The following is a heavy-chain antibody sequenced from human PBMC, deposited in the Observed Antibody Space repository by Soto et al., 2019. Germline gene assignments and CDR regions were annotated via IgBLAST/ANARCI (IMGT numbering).Heavy chain of an antibody. Sequence: EVQLVESGGGLVQPGGSLRLSCEAPGLTFSNYWMHWVRQAPGKGLVWVSRIHRDGTSTSYADSVKGRFTISRDNAKNTLYLQMNSLRAEDTAVYYCARDGAYCGGDCYSLWYFDLWGRGTLVTVSS. V-gene: IGHV3-74*01. J-gene: IGHJ2*01. D-gene: IGHD2-21*02. CDR3: ARDGAYCGGDCYSLWYFDL. CDR2: IHRDGTST. CDR1: GLTFSNYW.